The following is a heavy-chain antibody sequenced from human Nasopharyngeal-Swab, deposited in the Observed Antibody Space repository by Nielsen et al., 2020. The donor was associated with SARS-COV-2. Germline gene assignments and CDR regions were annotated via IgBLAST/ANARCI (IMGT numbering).Heavy chain of an antibody. V-gene: IGHV3-74*01. Sequence: GESLKISCAASGFTFSSYWMHWVRQAPGKGLVWVSRINSDGSSTSYADSVKGRFTISRDNAKNTLYLQMNSLRAEDTAVYYCARGVVAGTGQNWFDPWGQGTLVTVSS. CDR2: INSDGSST. D-gene: IGHD6-19*01. CDR3: ARGVVAGTGQNWFDP. J-gene: IGHJ5*02. CDR1: GFTFSSYW.